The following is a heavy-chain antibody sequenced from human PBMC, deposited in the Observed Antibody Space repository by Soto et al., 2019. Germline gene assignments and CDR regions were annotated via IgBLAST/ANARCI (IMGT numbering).Heavy chain of an antibody. V-gene: IGHV3-15*01. CDR2: IKSKTDGGTT. J-gene: IGHJ4*02. CDR1: GFTFSNAW. D-gene: IGHD3-22*01. CDR3: TTDLGTFTVVITY. Sequence: EVQLVESGGGLVKPGGSLRLSCAASGFTFSNAWMSWVRQAPGKGLEWVGRIKSKTDGGTTDYAAPVKGRFTISRDDSKNTLYLQMNSLKTEDTAVYYCTTDLGTFTVVITYWGQGTLVTVSS.